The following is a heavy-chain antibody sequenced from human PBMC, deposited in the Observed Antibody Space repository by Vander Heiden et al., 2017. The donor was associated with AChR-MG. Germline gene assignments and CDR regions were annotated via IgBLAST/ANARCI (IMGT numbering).Heavy chain of an antibody. Sequence: EVQLVVSGGGLEQPGRSLRLSCRASGFNFDEIGMNWVREAPGKGLEWVSAIRKKAFGGTREYAASGKDRFIISRDNSESIAYLQMNSLKTEDTAVYYCTRADTVVGAAYYFDFWDQGTLVTVSS. J-gene: IGHJ4*02. CDR2: IRKKAFGGTR. CDR1: GFNFDEIG. D-gene: IGHD1-26*01. V-gene: IGHV3-49*04. CDR3: TRADTVVGAAYYFDF.